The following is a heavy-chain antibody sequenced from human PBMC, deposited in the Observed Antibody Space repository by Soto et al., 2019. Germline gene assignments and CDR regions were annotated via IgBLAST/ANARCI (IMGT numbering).Heavy chain of an antibody. CDR2: ISGYNGNT. D-gene: IGHD1-26*01. CDR3: ARDRDSGRLLGLFDY. CDR1: GYTFTNYG. V-gene: IGHV1-18*04. Sequence: QVQLVQSGAEVTKPGAAVKVSCKASGYTFTNYGISWVRQAPGQGLEWMGWISGYNGNTNYAQKLQGRVTLTTDTSTNTAYMELRSLRSDDTAVYYCARDRDSGRLLGLFDYWGQGTLVTVSS. J-gene: IGHJ4*02.